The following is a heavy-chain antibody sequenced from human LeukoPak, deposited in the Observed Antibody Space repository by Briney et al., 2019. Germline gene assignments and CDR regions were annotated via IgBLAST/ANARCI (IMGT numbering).Heavy chain of an antibody. Sequence: SQTLPLTCAVSGGSISSGGYSWSWIRQPPGKGLEWIGYIYHSGSTYYNPSLKSRVTISVDRSKNQFSLKLSSVTAADTAVYYCARGGNRGLGVDYWGQGTLVTVSS. V-gene: IGHV4-30-2*01. CDR3: ARGGNRGLGVDY. CDR1: GGSISSGGYS. CDR2: IYHSGST. D-gene: IGHD4-23*01. J-gene: IGHJ4*02.